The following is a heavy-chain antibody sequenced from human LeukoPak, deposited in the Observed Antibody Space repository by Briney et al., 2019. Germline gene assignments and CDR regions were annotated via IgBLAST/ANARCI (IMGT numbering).Heavy chain of an antibody. D-gene: IGHD3-10*01. CDR1: GGSIRGYY. CDR3: AKSNGYGLIDI. Sequence: SETLSLTCTVSGGSIRGYYWSWIRQPPGKGLEWIGTMYYTGSTYYSPSLKSRVTISLDTSRNQFSLRLNSVTAADTAVYYCAKSNGYGLIDIWGQGTMVTVSS. V-gene: IGHV4-59*12. J-gene: IGHJ3*02. CDR2: MYYTGST.